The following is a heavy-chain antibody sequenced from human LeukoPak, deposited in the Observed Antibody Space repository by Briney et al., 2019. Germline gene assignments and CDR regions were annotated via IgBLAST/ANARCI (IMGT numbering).Heavy chain of an antibody. CDR2: IYYSGSA. V-gene: IGHV4-39*07. CDR3: ARVKDIVVVPAATHFDY. Sequence: SETLSLTCTVSGVSISSSNFCWGWIRQPPGKGLEWIGTIYYSGSAYYNPSLKSRVTISVDTSKNQFSLKLSSVTAADTAVYYCARVKDIVVVPAATHFDYWGQGTLVTVSS. J-gene: IGHJ4*02. D-gene: IGHD2-2*01. CDR1: GVSISSSNFC.